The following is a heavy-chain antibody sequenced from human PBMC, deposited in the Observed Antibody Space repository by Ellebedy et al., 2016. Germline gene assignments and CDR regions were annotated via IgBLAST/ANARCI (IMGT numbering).Heavy chain of an antibody. CDR3: ARARDIVATIYAFDI. D-gene: IGHD5-12*01. CDR1: GFTVSSNY. CDR2: IYSGGST. V-gene: IGHV3-53*05. Sequence: GGSLRLSCAASGFTVSSNYMSWVRQAPGKGLEWVSVIYSGGSTYYADSVKGRFTISRDNSKNTLYLQMNSLRAEDTAVYYCARARDIVATIYAFDIWGQGTMVTVSS. J-gene: IGHJ3*02.